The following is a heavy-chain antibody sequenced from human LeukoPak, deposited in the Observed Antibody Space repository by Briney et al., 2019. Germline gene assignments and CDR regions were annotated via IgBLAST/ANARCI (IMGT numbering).Heavy chain of an antibody. J-gene: IGHJ6*02. CDR2: IYYSGGT. Sequence: PSETLSLTCTVSGGSISSYYWSWIRQPPGKGLEWIGYIYYSGGTNYNPSLKSRVTMSVDTSKKQFSLKLSSVTAADTAVYYCARGPTANNYYYGMDVWGQGTTVTVSS. CDR1: GGSISSYY. V-gene: IGHV4-59*01. D-gene: IGHD4-17*01. CDR3: ARGPTANNYYYGMDV.